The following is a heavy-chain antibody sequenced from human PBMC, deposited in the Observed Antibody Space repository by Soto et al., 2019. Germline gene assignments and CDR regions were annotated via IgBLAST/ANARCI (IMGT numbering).Heavy chain of an antibody. CDR2: TGLNGRTT. V-gene: IGHV3-23*01. J-gene: IGHJ4*02. CDR1: GFTFSTSA. Sequence: EVQLLESGGGLVQPGGSLRLSCAASGFTFSTSAMTWVRQAPGKGLEWVSTTGLNGRTTYYAESVKGRFTVSRDNSKNTLDLQMSSLRAEDTAVYYCATVHGTSRSFDSWGQGTLVTFSS. CDR3: ATVHGTSRSFDS.